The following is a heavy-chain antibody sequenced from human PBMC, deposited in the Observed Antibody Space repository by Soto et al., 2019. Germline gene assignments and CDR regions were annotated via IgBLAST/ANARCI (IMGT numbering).Heavy chain of an antibody. CDR1: GGSISSGGYY. CDR2: IYYSGST. CDR3: ARARRGDSEHYYDSSAIDS. V-gene: IGHV4-31*03. J-gene: IGHJ4*02. D-gene: IGHD3-22*01. Sequence: QVQLQESGPGLVKPSQTLSLTCTVSGGSISSGGYYWSWIRQHPGKGLEWIGYIYYSGSTYYNPSLKSRVTISVDTSTNQFSLKLSSVTAADTAVYYCARARRGDSEHYYDSSAIDSWGQGTLVTVSS.